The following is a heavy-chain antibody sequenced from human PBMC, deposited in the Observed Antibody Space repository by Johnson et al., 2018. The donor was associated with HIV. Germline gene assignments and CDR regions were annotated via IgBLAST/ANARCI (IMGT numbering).Heavy chain of an antibody. CDR2: IFSVGNT. CDR3: ARDGRDLVTRGGFDV. J-gene: IGHJ3*01. Sequence: VQLVVSGGGLVQPGGSLRLSCAASGFTVNTNYMSWVRRAPGKGLEWVSVIFSVGNTYYADSVKGRFTISRDNSRNMLYLQMNSLRPEDTAVYYCARDGRDLVTRGGFDVWGPGTVVTVSS. D-gene: IGHD5-18*01. CDR1: GFTVNTNY. V-gene: IGHV3-66*02.